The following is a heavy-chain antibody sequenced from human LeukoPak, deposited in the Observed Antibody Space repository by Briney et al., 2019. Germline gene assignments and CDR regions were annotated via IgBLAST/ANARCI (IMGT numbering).Heavy chain of an antibody. CDR1: GFTFSSYG. CDR3: ARGRIAAAGSYFDY. CDR2: IWYDGSNK. J-gene: IGHJ4*02. Sequence: PGGSLRLSCAASGFTFSSYGMHWVRQAPGHGLEWVAVIWYDGSNKYYADSVKGRFTISRDNSKNTLYLQMNSLRAEDTAVYYCARGRIAAAGSYFDYWGQGTLVTVSS. D-gene: IGHD6-13*01. V-gene: IGHV3-33*01.